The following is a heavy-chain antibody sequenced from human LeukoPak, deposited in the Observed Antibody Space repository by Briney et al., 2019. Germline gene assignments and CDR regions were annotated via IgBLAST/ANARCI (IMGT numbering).Heavy chain of an antibody. CDR1: GGTFSSYA. Sequence: SVKVSCKASGGTFSSYAISWVRQAPGQGLEWMGGIIPIFGTANYAQKLQGRVTMTTDTSTSTAYMELRSLRSDDTAVYYCARCLYSRNYYYYMDVWGKGTTVTVSS. V-gene: IGHV1-69*05. J-gene: IGHJ6*03. D-gene: IGHD6-13*01. CDR2: IIPIFGTA. CDR3: ARCLYSRNYYYYMDV.